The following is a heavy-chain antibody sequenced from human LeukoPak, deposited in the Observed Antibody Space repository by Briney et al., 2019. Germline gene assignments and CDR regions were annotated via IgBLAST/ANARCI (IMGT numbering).Heavy chain of an antibody. CDR3: ARLNDILTRGWFDP. J-gene: IGHJ5*02. CDR1: GYLFTSYW. V-gene: IGHV5-51*01. CDR2: IYPGDSDT. Sequence: GESLQISCKGSGYLFTSYWIGWVRQMPGKGLEWMGIIYPGDSDTRYSPSFQGQVTISADKSISTAYLQWSSLKASDTAMYYCARLNDILTRGWFDPWGQGTLVTVSS. D-gene: IGHD3-9*01.